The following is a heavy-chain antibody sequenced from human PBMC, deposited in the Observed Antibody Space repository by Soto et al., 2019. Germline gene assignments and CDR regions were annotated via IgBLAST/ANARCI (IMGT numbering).Heavy chain of an antibody. CDR1: GYTFTGYY. J-gene: IGHJ6*03. Sequence: QVQLVQSGAEVKKPGASVKVSCKASGYTFTGYYMHWVRQAPGQGLEWMGWINPNSGGTNYAQKFQGWVTMTRDTSIRTAIKELRRLRSDDTAVYYCARDGGRHGVGDYDYYYYMDVWGKGTTVTVSS. CDR2: INPNSGGT. V-gene: IGHV1-2*04. CDR3: ARDGGRHGVGDYDYYYYMDV. D-gene: IGHD4-17*01.